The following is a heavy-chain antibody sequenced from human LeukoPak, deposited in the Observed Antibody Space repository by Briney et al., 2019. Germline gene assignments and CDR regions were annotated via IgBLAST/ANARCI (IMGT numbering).Heavy chain of an antibody. CDR2: IYYSGST. J-gene: IGHJ4*02. CDR3: ARGRSEVAAAGTIGSDFDY. CDR1: GGSISSSSYY. Sequence: SETLSLTCTVSGGSISSSSYYWGWIRQPPGKWLEWIGSIYYSGSTYYNPSLKSRVTISVDTSKNQFSLKLSSVTAADTAVYYCARGRSEVAAAGTIGSDFDYWGQGTLVTVSS. D-gene: IGHD6-13*01. V-gene: IGHV4-39*07.